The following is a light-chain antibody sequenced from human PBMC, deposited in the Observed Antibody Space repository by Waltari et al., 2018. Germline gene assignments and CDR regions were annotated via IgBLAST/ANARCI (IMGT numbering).Light chain of an antibody. J-gene: IGKJ2*01. CDR2: RAS. CDR3: QQYDDYWT. V-gene: IGKV1-5*03. Sequence: DIQMTQSPSTLSASVGDRVTITCRASQSITNWLAWYQQKPGKAPKLLIYRASNLESGVPSRFSGSGSGTEFTLTISSLQPDDFATYYCQQYDDYWTFDQGANVGIK. CDR1: QSITNW.